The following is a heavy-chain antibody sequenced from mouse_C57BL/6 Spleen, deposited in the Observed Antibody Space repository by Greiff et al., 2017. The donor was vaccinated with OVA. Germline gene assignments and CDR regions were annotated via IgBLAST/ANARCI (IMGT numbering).Heavy chain of an antibody. Sequence: QVQLKQSGAELARPGASVKLSCKASGYTFTSYGISWVKQRTGQGLEWIGEIYPRSGNTYYNEKFKGKATLTADKSSSTAYMELRSLTSEDSAVYFCALAGTQAWFAYWGQGTLVTVSA. CDR2: IYPRSGNT. J-gene: IGHJ3*01. CDR1: GYTFTSYG. D-gene: IGHD4-1*01. V-gene: IGHV1-81*01. CDR3: ALAGTQAWFAY.